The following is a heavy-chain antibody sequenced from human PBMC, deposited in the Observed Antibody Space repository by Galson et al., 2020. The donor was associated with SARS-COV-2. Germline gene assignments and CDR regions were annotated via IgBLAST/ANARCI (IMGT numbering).Heavy chain of an antibody. CDR2: MSNDGSNR. J-gene: IGHJ4*02. V-gene: IGHV3-30-3*01. CDR1: GFTFSSYA. D-gene: IGHD3-10*01. Sequence: TGGYLRLSCAASGFTFSSYAMHWVRQAPGKGLEWVAVMSNDGSNRYYADSVKGRFTISRDNSKNTLFLQMNSLRVEDTAVYYCARGPRFGELLSPFDSWGQGTLVTVSS. CDR3: ARGPRFGELLSPFDS.